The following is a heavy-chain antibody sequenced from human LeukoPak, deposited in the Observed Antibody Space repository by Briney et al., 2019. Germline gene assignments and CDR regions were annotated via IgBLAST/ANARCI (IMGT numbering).Heavy chain of an antibody. J-gene: IGHJ4*02. CDR3: ARGEAVAGTQFAY. CDR1: GFTVSNNY. CDR2: IYTGGST. V-gene: IGHV3-66*01. D-gene: IGHD6-19*01. Sequence: PGGSLRLSCAASGFTVSNNYMSWVRQAPGKGLEGVSIIYTGGSTYYADSVKGRFTISRDNSKNTLYLQMNSLRAEDTAVYYCARGEAVAGTQFAYWGQGTPVTVSS.